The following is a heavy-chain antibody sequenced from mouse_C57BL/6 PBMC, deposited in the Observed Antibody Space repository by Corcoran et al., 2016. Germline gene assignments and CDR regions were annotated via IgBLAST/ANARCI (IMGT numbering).Heavy chain of an antibody. D-gene: IGHD1-1*01. CDR2: INPNNGGT. V-gene: IGHV1-18*01. Sequence: EVQLQQSGPELVKPGASVKIPCKASGYTFTDYNMDWVKQSHGKSLEWIGDINPNNGGTIYNQKFKGKDTLTVDKSSSTAYMELRSLTSEDTAVYYCARCSSPSYYAMDYWGQGTSVTVSS. CDR1: GYTFTDYN. J-gene: IGHJ4*01. CDR3: ARCSSPSYYAMDY.